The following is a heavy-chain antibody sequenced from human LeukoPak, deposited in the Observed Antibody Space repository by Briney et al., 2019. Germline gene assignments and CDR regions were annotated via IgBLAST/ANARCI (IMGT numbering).Heavy chain of an antibody. J-gene: IGHJ6*03. CDR1: GGSIRSFY. CDR3: ARGLGWASYYMDV. V-gene: IGHV4-4*07. CDR2: VDTSGST. Sequence: PSETLSLTCTVSGGSIRSFYWSWVRQSAGKGLEWIGRVDTSGSTHYNPSLGSRVSMSLDTSKNQFSLNLRYVTVADTAVYYCARGLGWASYYMDVWGKGTTVTVSS. D-gene: IGHD1-26*01.